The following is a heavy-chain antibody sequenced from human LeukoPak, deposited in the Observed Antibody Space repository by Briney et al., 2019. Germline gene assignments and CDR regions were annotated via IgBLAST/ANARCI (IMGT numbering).Heavy chain of an antibody. V-gene: IGHV3-23*01. CDR3: ARREEWELLYYFDY. D-gene: IGHD1-26*01. CDR1: GFTFSSYA. J-gene: IGHJ4*02. CDR2: ISGSGGST. Sequence: GGSLRLSCTASGFTFSSYAMSWVRQAPGKGLEWVSAISGSGGSTYYADSVKGRFTISRDNAKNSLYLQMNSLRAEDTAVYYCARREEWELLYYFDYWGQGTLVTVSS.